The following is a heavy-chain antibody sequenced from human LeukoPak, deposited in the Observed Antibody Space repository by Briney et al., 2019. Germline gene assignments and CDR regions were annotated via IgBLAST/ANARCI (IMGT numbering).Heavy chain of an antibody. CDR1: GGSISSGGYY. Sequence: SETLSLTCTVSGGSISSGGYYWSWIRQHPGKGLEWIGNIYYSGSTYYNPSLKSRVTISVDTSKNQFSLKLSSVTAADTAVYSCARGVSPNTYYFDYWGQGALVTVSS. V-gene: IGHV4-31*03. D-gene: IGHD6-6*01. J-gene: IGHJ4*02. CDR3: ARGVSPNTYYFDY. CDR2: IYYSGST.